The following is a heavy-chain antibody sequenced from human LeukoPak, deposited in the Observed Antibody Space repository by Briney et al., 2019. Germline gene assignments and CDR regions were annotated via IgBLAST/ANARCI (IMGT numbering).Heavy chain of an antibody. V-gene: IGHV3-30*18. CDR2: ISYDGSNK. Sequence: PGGSLRLSCAASGFTFSSYGMHWVRQAPGKGLEWVAVISYDGSNKYYADSVKGRFTISRDNSKNTLYLQMNSLRAEDTAVYYCAKLVRIAVAGTDFDYWGQGTLVTVSS. D-gene: IGHD6-19*01. CDR1: GFTFSSYG. J-gene: IGHJ4*02. CDR3: AKLVRIAVAGTDFDY.